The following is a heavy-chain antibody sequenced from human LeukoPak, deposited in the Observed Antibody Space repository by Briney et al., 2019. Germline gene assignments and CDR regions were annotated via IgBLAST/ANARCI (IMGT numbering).Heavy chain of an antibody. CDR3: AKESAGYDFWSGYPGAFDI. V-gene: IGHV3-23*01. D-gene: IGHD3-3*01. CDR1: GFTFSSYA. CDR2: ISGSGGTT. J-gene: IGHJ3*02. Sequence: GGSLRLSCAASGFTFSSYAMSWVRQAPGKGLEWVSAISGSGGTTYYADSVKGRFTISRDNSKNTLYLQMNSLRAEDTALYYCAKESAGYDFWSGYPGAFDIWGQGTIVTVSS.